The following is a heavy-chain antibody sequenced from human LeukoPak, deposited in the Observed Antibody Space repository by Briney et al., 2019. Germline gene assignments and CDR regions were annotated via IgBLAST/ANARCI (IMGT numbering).Heavy chain of an antibody. Sequence: GGSLRLSCAASGFTFSSYGMHWVRQAPGKGLEWVAFIRYDGSNKYYADSVKGRFTISRDYSKNTLYLQMNSLRAEDTAVYYCAKRYSSTSVALDYWGRGTLVTVSS. D-gene: IGHD6-13*01. J-gene: IGHJ4*02. CDR1: GFTFSSYG. CDR3: AKRYSSTSVALDY. CDR2: IRYDGSNK. V-gene: IGHV3-30*02.